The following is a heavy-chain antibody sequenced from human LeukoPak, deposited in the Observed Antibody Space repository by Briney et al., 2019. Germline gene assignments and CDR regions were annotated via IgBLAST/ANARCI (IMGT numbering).Heavy chain of an antibody. V-gene: IGHV4-34*01. D-gene: IGHD2-15*01. CDR2: INHSGST. J-gene: IGHJ4*02. CDR1: GGSFSGYY. Sequence: SETLSLTCAVYGGSFSGYYWSWIRQPPGKGLEWIGEINHSGSTNYNPSLKSRVTISVDTSKNQFSLKLSSVTAADTAVYYCARGSLYGSGYYFDYWGQGTLVTVYS. CDR3: ARGSLYGSGYYFDY.